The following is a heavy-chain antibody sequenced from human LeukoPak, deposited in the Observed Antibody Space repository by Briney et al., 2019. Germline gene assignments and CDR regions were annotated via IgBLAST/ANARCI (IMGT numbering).Heavy chain of an antibody. V-gene: IGHV1-69*13. CDR1: GGTFSSYA. Sequence: SVKVSCKASGGTFSSYAISWVRQAPGQGLEWMGGIIPIFGTANYAQKFQGRVTITADESTSTAYMELSSLRSEDTAVYYCARNLYSSGYYVQGPWDYWGQGTLVTVSS. CDR3: ARNLYSSGYYVQGPWDY. J-gene: IGHJ4*02. D-gene: IGHD3-22*01. CDR2: IIPIFGTA.